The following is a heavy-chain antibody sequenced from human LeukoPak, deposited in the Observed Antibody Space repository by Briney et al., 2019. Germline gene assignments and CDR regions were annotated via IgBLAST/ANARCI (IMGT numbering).Heavy chain of an antibody. CDR1: GGTFSNYA. CDR2: IIPMFGTT. D-gene: IGHD2-2*01. V-gene: IGHV1-69*05. CDR3: ARGGEIDPLGIEVMPAAALAFAP. J-gene: IGHJ5*02. Sequence: SVKVSCKASGGTFSNYAVSWVRQAPGQGLEWMGGIIPMFGTTNYARKYQDRVTFSTDGSANTAYMELRRLRSEDTAVYFCARGGEIDPLGIEVMPAAALAFAPWGQGTLVTVSS.